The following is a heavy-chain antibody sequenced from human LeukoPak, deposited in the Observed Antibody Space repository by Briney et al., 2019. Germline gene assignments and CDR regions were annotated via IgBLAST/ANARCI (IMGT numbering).Heavy chain of an antibody. Sequence: GGSLRLSCAASGFTFSSYGMHGVRQAPGKGLEWVAFIRYDGSNKYYADSVKGRFTISRDNSKNTLYLQMNSLRAEDTAVYYCAKDARSIGYCSSTSCYAGFSLDYWGQGTLVTVSS. CDR1: GFTFSSYG. J-gene: IGHJ4*02. CDR3: AKDARSIGYCSSTSCYAGFSLDY. V-gene: IGHV3-30*02. D-gene: IGHD2-2*01. CDR2: IRYDGSNK.